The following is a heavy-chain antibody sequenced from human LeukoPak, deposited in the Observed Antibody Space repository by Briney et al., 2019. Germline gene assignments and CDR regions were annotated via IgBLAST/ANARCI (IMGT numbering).Heavy chain of an antibody. CDR1: GFTFSSYA. V-gene: IGHV3-21*06. CDR2: ITNSSSDI. Sequence: PGGSLRLSCAASGFTFSSYAMSWVRQAPGKGLEWVSSITNSSSDIYYADSVKGRFTISRDNAKNSLYLQMNSLRADDTAVYYCARDFEERGYYLADFDYWGRGTLVTVSS. CDR3: ARDFEERGYYLADFDY. J-gene: IGHJ4*02. D-gene: IGHD3-22*01.